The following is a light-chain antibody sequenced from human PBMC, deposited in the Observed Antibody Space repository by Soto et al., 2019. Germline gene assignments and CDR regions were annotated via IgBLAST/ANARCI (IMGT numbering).Light chain of an antibody. CDR3: ATWDDSLNAPV. CDR1: TSNIGNNT. J-gene: IGLJ2*01. Sequence: QSVLTQPSSVSEAPGQRVTICCSGSTSNIGNNTVNWYQQLPGRAPKLLVFYDDVLPAGVSDRFSGSKSGTSASLAISGLQSEDEADYYCATWDDSLNAPVFGGGTKLTVL. V-gene: IGLV1-36*01. CDR2: YDD.